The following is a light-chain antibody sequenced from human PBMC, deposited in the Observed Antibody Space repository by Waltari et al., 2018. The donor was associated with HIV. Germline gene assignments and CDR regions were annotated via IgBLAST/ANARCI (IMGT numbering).Light chain of an antibody. J-gene: IGLJ2*01. CDR1: NSDIGGYDR. CDR3: SSYSATNTVV. CDR2: EDT. V-gene: IGLV2-18*02. Sequence: QSALTQPPSVSGSPGQSVTISCAGTNSDIGGYDRVSWYQQPPGTAPKLLIYEDTHRPSGVPGLFSASKSGTTASLTISGLQAGDEGDYYCSSYSATNTVVFGGGTKLTVL.